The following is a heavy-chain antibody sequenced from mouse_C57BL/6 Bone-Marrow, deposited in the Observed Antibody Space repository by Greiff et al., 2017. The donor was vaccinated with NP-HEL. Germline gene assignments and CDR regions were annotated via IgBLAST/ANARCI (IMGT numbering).Heavy chain of an antibody. V-gene: IGHV2-5*01. D-gene: IGHD1-1*02. CDR3: AKIHYGAMDY. J-gene: IGHJ4*01. Sequence: VKLMESGPGLVQPSQSLSLSCTVSGFSFTSYGVHWVRQSPGKGLEWLGVIWRGGSTDYNAAFMSRLSITKDNSKSQVFFKMNSLQADDTAIYYCAKIHYGAMDYWGQGTSVTVSS. CDR1: GFSFTSYG. CDR2: IWRGGST.